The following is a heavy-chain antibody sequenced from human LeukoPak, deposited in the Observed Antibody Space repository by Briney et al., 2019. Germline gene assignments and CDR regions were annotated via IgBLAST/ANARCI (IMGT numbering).Heavy chain of an antibody. Sequence: GGSLRLSCAASGFTFSSYGMHWVRQAPGKGLEGVAVISYDGSNKYYADSVKGRFTISRDNSKNTLYLQMNSLRAEDTAVYYCAKAGGIAVAGTFDYWGQGTLVTVSS. CDR2: ISYDGSNK. CDR1: GFTFSSYG. V-gene: IGHV3-30*18. D-gene: IGHD6-19*01. J-gene: IGHJ4*02. CDR3: AKAGGIAVAGTFDY.